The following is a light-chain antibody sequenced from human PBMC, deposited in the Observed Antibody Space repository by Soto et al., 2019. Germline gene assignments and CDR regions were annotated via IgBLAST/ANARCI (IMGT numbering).Light chain of an antibody. CDR1: QSVSSSF. CDR3: QQYGSSYT. V-gene: IGKV3-20*01. Sequence: IVLTQSPGTLSLSPGERATLSCRAGQSVSSSFLAWYQQRPGQAPRLLIYGASIRATDIPDRFSGSGSGTDFTLTISRLEPEDFAVYYCQQYGSSYTFGQGTKLEIK. J-gene: IGKJ2*01. CDR2: GAS.